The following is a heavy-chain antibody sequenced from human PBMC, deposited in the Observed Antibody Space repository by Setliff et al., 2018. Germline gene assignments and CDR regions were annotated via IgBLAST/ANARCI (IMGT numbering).Heavy chain of an antibody. Sequence: AGGSLRLSCAASGFTFSSYAITWVRQAPGKGLEWVAVIWYDGRKKYYADSVKGRFTISRDNSKNTLYLQMNSLRAEDTAVYYCAKVTMPHYYYYYGMDGWGQGTTVTVSS. D-gene: IGHD3-10*01. V-gene: IGHV3-33*06. CDR3: AKVTMPHYYYYYGMDG. J-gene: IGHJ6*02. CDR2: IWYDGRKK. CDR1: GFTFSSYA.